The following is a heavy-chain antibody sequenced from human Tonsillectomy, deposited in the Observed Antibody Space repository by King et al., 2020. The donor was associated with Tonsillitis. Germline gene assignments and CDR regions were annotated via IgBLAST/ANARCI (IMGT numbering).Heavy chain of an antibody. Sequence: VQLVESGGGLVQPGGSLRLSCAASGFTFSSYAMSWVRQAPGKGLEWVSAISGSGGSTYYADSVKGRFTISRDNSKNTLYLQMNSLRAEDTAVYYCAKGEYYDFWSGYYYYGMDVWGQGTTVTVSS. CDR1: GFTFSSYA. V-gene: IGHV3-23*04. CDR3: AKGEYYDFWSGYYYYGMDV. D-gene: IGHD3-3*01. J-gene: IGHJ6*02. CDR2: ISGSGGST.